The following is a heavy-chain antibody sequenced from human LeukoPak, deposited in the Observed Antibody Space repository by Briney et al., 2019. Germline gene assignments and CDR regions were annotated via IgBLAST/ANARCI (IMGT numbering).Heavy chain of an antibody. J-gene: IGHJ4*02. CDR3: TRLFYYGRSGYYPDH. Sequence: PAGGSLRLSCAASGFTFSSYSMNWVRQAPGKGLEWVSYISTSSSTIYYADSVKGRFTISRDNAKNSLYLQMNSLRDEDTAVYYCTRLFYYGRSGYYPDHWGRGTLVTVSS. V-gene: IGHV3-48*02. D-gene: IGHD3-22*01. CDR2: ISTSSSTI. CDR1: GFTFSSYS.